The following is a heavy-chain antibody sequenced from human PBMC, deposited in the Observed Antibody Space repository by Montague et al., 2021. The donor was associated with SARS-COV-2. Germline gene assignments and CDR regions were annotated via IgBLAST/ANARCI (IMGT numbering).Heavy chain of an antibody. V-gene: IGHV2-5*02. J-gene: IGHJ4*01. CDR2: IYWDDDK. D-gene: IGHD3-22*01. CDR1: GFSLSTSGVG. Sequence: PALVKPTQTLTLTCTFSGFSLSTSGVGVGWIRQPPGKALEWLALIYWDDDKRYSPSLKGRLTITKDTSKNQVVLTMTNMDPVDTATYYCAHRRPLYYYDSSLSTFDYWGPGTLVTVSS. CDR3: AHRRPLYYYDSSLSTFDY.